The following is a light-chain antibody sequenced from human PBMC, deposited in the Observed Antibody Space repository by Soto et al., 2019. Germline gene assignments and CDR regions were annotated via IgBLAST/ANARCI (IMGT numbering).Light chain of an antibody. CDR3: QQYDNLPIT. V-gene: IGKV1-33*01. CDR2: DAS. Sequence: DIQMTQSPSSLSASVGDRVTITCQASQDISNYLNWYQQKPGKAPKLLIYDASKLETGVPSRFSGSGSGTDFTFTISSLQPEDIATYYCQQYDNLPITFGQGTRLEMK. CDR1: QDISNY. J-gene: IGKJ5*01.